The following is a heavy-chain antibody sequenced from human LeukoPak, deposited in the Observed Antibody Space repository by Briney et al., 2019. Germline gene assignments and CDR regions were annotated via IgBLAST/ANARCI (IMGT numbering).Heavy chain of an antibody. V-gene: IGHV6-1*01. CDR1: GDSVSSNSAA. CDR2: TYYRSKWFN. CDR3: TRGVRYFDL. J-gene: IGHJ2*01. Sequence: SQTLSLTCAISGDSVSSNSAAWSWIRQSPSRGLEWPGRTYYRSKWFNDYAVSVKSRITINPDTSKSQLSLQLNSVTPEDTAVYYCTRGVRYFDLWGRGTLVTVSS.